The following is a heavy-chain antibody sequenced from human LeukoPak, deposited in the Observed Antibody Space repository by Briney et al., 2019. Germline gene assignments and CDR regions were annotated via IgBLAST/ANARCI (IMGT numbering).Heavy chain of an antibody. J-gene: IGHJ4*02. CDR1: GFTFSSYA. V-gene: IGHV3-30-3*01. CDR3: ARGQHYYDSSGYGTFDY. Sequence: PGGSLRLSCAASGFTFSSYAMHWIRQAPGKGLEWVAVISYDGNNKYYADSVKGRFTISRDNSKDTLYLQMNSLRAEDTAVYYCARGQHYYDSSGYGTFDYWGQGTLVTVSS. CDR2: ISYDGNNK. D-gene: IGHD3-22*01.